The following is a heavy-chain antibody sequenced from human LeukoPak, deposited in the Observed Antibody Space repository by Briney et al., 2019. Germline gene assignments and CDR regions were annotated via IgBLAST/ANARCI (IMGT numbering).Heavy chain of an antibody. D-gene: IGHD2-15*01. CDR3: AGGYCSGGSCHGMDV. Sequence: ASVKVSCKASGYTFTGYYMHWVRQAPGQGLEWMGWINPNSGGTNYAQKFQGWVTMTRDTSISTAYMELSRLRSDDTAVYYCAGGYCSGGSCHGMDVWGQGTTVTVSS. CDR2: INPNSGGT. V-gene: IGHV1-2*04. J-gene: IGHJ6*02. CDR1: GYTFTGYY.